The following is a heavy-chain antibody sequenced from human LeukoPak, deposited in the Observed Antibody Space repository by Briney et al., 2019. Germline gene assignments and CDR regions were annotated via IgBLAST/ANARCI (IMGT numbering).Heavy chain of an antibody. Sequence: SETLSLTCTVSGGSISSYYLSWIRQPPGKGLEWVGYIYYSGRTNYNPSLRSRVTISVDTQKNKFSLTQSSVTAADTDVYYCASSWINYGHRPGYFDYWGPGTMVTVSS. J-gene: IGHJ4*02. CDR3: ASSWINYGHRPGYFDY. V-gene: IGHV4-59*08. CDR1: GGSISSYY. D-gene: IGHD3-10*01. CDR2: IYYSGRT.